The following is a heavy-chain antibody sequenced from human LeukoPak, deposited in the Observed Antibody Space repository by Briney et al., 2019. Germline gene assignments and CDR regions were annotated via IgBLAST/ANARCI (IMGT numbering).Heavy chain of an antibody. D-gene: IGHD2/OR15-2a*01. J-gene: IGHJ4*02. CDR3: ARESAIVLVPFDS. CDR1: GFPFTSYW. Sequence: GGSLRLSCAASGFPFTSYWMHWVRQAPGKGLVWVSRINSDGSSTTYADSVKGRFTISRDNAKNTLYLQMNTLRGEDTAVYYCARESAIVLVPFDSWGQGTLVTVSS. CDR2: INSDGSST. V-gene: IGHV3-74*01.